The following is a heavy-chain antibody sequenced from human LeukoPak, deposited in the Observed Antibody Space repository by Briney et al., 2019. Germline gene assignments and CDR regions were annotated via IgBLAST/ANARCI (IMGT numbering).Heavy chain of an antibody. CDR3: ARDFDYDIAFPKSRIDY. CDR2: INPSGGST. Sequence: ASVKVSCKSSGYTFTNYYMHWVRQAPGQGLEWMGIINPSGGSTSYAQKFQGRITMIRDTSTRTVFMELSSLRSEDTAVYYCARDFDYDIAFPKSRIDYWGQGTLVTVSS. D-gene: IGHD3-9*01. J-gene: IGHJ4*02. V-gene: IGHV1-46*01. CDR1: GYTFTNYY.